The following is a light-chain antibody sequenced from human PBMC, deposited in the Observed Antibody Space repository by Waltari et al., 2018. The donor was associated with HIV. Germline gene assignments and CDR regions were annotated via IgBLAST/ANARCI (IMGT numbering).Light chain of an antibody. Sequence: QSMLTQPPSVSAAPGQKVTISCSGTGSNLANNYVSWYQHLPGAAPKLVIYDNDNRPAGIPDLFSGAKSGASATLVITGLQTGDEGDYYCGTWDSSLNAGVFGGGTKLTVL. V-gene: IGLV1-51*01. J-gene: IGLJ3*02. CDR1: GSNLANNY. CDR2: DND. CDR3: GTWDSSLNAGV.